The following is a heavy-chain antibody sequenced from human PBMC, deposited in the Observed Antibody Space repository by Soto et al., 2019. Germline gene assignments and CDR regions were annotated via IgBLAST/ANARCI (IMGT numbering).Heavy chain of an antibody. V-gene: IGHV3-33*08. Sequence: HPGGSLRLSCAASGFTFSNYAMSWVRQAPGKGLEWVAVIWYDGSNKYYADSVKGRFTIPRDNSKNTLYLQMNSLRAEDTAVYYCARVPPISSWFGASDYWGQGTLVTVSS. CDR2: IWYDGSNK. D-gene: IGHD3-10*01. J-gene: IGHJ4*02. CDR3: ARVPPISSWFGASDY. CDR1: GFTFSNYA.